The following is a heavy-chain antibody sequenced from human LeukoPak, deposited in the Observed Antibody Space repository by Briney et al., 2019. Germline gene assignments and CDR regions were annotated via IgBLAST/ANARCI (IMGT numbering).Heavy chain of an antibody. J-gene: IGHJ6*02. D-gene: IGHD3-22*01. CDR1: GFTFSSYA. CDR2: ISGSGGST. V-gene: IGHV3-23*01. CDR3: AKGEHYYDSSGYYPTYYYGMDV. Sequence: GGSLRLSCAASGFTFSSYAMSWVRQAPGKGLEWVSAISGSGGSTYYADSVKGRFTISRDNSKNTLYLQMNSLRAEDTAVYYCAKGEHYYDSSGYYPTYYYGMDVWGQGTTVTVSS.